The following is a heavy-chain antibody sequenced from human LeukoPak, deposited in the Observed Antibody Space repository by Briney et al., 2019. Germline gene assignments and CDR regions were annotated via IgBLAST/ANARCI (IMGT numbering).Heavy chain of an antibody. CDR1: GYSISSGYY. V-gene: IGHV4-38-2*02. CDR2: IYHSGST. Sequence: PSETLSLTCTVSGYSISSGYYWGWIRQPPGKGLEWIGSIYHSGSTYYNPSLKSRVTISVDTSKNQFSLKLSSVTAADTAVYYCARDFGGVIVPFDYWGQGTLVTVSS. J-gene: IGHJ4*02. D-gene: IGHD3-16*02. CDR3: ARDFGGVIVPFDY.